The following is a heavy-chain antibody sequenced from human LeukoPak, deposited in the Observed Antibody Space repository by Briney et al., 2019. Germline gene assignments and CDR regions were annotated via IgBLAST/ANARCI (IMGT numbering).Heavy chain of an antibody. J-gene: IGHJ4*02. Sequence: GASVKVSCKASGYTFTGYYMHWVRQAPGQGLEWMGWINPNSGGTNYAQKFQGRVTMTRDTSISTAYMELSRLRSDDTAVYYCARDGGSYSVYFDYWGQGTLVTVSS. CDR1: GYTFTGYY. V-gene: IGHV1-2*02. D-gene: IGHD1-26*01. CDR2: INPNSGGT. CDR3: ARDGGSYSVYFDY.